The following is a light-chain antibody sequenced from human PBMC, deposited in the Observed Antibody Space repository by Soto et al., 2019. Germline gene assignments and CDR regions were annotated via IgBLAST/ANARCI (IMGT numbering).Light chain of an antibody. CDR2: RAS. Sequence: DIQMTQSPSTLSGSVGDIVTITCRASQTISSWLAWYQQKPGKXPKLLIYRASNLKSGVPSRFSGTESGTEFTLTISSLQHDDFATYYCQQYNSYAWTLGQGNKVDIK. CDR1: QTISSW. J-gene: IGKJ1*01. V-gene: IGKV1-5*03. CDR3: QQYNSYAWT.